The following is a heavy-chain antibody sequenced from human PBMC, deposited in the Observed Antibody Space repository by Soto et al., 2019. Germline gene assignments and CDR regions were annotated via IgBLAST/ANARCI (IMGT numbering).Heavy chain of an antibody. CDR1: GFTFSSYA. CDR2: ISASGDST. D-gene: IGHD3-3*01. Sequence: PGGSLRLSCAASGFTFSSYAMSWVRQAPGKGLEWVSLISASGDSTYYADSARGRFTISRDNSKNTLYLQMNSLRAEDTAVYYCAKTSGYYDYWGQGTLVAVSS. CDR3: AKTSGYYDY. J-gene: IGHJ4*02. V-gene: IGHV3-23*01.